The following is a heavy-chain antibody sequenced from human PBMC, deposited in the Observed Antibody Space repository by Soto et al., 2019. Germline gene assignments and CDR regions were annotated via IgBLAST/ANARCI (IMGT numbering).Heavy chain of an antibody. J-gene: IGHJ4*02. CDR1: GGSISRSSYY. CDR2: IYYSGST. CDR3: ARLGSGWPFDY. Sequence: SATLSLTCTVSGGSISRSSYYWGWIRQPPGKGLEWIASIYYSGSTYYNPSLKSRVTISVDTSKNQFSLKVSSVTAADTAVYYCARLGSGWPFDYWGQGTLVTVSS. V-gene: IGHV4-39*01. D-gene: IGHD6-25*01.